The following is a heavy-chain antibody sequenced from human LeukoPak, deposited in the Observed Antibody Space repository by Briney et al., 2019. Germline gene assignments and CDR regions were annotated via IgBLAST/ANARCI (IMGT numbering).Heavy chain of an antibody. V-gene: IGHV4-34*01. CDR2: INHSGST. Sequence: PSETLSLTCAVCGGSFSGYYWSWIRQPPGKGLEWIGEINHSGSTNCNPSLKSRVTISVDTSKNQFSLKLSSVTAADTAVYYCARRRGSGSFLAYYYYMDVWGKGTTVTISS. CDR1: GGSFSGYY. D-gene: IGHD3-10*01. J-gene: IGHJ6*03. CDR3: ARRRGSGSFLAYYYYMDV.